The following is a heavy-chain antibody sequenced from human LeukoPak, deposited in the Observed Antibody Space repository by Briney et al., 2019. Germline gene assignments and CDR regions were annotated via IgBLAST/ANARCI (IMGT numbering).Heavy chain of an antibody. CDR1: GFTFSSYG. D-gene: IGHD4-17*01. CDR2: IWFDGTYE. J-gene: IGHJ6*03. CDR3: AKERDYAEDMDV. V-gene: IGHV3-33*06. Sequence: GGSLRLSCAASGFTFSSYGMHWVRQATGKGLEWVALIWFDGTYEYYADSVKGQSTISRDNSNKTLYLQMNSLRAEDTAVYYCAKERDYAEDMDVWGKGTTVTVSS.